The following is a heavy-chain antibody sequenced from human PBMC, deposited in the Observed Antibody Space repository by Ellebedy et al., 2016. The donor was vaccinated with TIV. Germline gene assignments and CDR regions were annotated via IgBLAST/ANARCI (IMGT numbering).Heavy chain of an antibody. CDR3: AKYRGESAYYHGLDV. CDR1: GFTFSTSA. CDR2: ISGSGGGT. J-gene: IGHJ6*02. V-gene: IGHV3-23*01. Sequence: GGSLRLSCAASGFTFSTSAMSWVRQAPGKGLEWVSAISGSGGGTYYADSVKGRFTISRDNSKNTLYLQMNSLRAEDTAVYYCAKYRGESAYYHGLDVWGQGTTVTVSS. D-gene: IGHD3-10*01.